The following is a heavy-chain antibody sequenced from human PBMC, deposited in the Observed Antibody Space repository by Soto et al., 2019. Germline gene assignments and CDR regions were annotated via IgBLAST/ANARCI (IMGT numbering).Heavy chain of an antibody. CDR2: IYNGGST. J-gene: IGHJ4*02. CDR3: ARTHSTGWYTTIDY. D-gene: IGHD6-19*01. V-gene: IGHV4-39*07. Sequence: SETLSLTCTVSGGSITGGSSSSTTYYWGWMRQPPGKGLEWIAYIYNGGSTNYNPSLKSPVTTSVDTSKNQFSLKLSSVTAADTAVYYCARTHSTGWYTTIDYWGQGTLVTVSS. CDR1: GGSITGGSSSSTTYY.